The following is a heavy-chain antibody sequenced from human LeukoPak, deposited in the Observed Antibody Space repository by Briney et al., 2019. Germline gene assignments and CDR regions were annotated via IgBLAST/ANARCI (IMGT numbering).Heavy chain of an antibody. V-gene: IGHV3-23*01. D-gene: IGHD6-19*01. CDR1: GFTFSSYA. CDR2: ISGSGGST. Sequence: PGGSLRLSCAASGFTFSSYAMSWVRQAPGKGLEWVSAISGSGGSTYYADSVKGRFTVSRDNAKTSLYLQMNSVRDEDTAFYYCAKTPYSSGRSPFDYWGQGTLVTVSS. CDR3: AKTPYSSGRSPFDY. J-gene: IGHJ4*02.